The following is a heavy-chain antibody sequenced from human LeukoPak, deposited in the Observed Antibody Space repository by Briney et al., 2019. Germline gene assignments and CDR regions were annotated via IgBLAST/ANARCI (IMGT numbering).Heavy chain of an antibody. V-gene: IGHV4-59*01. Sequence: PSETLSLTCTVSGGSISSYYWTWIRQTPGKGLKWIGYIFYSGATNYNPSLKSRVTISVDTSKNQFSLKLSSVTAADTAVYYCARDIPRYCSSTSCSVEGGGHNWFDPWGQGTLVTVSS. J-gene: IGHJ5*02. CDR1: GGSISSYY. D-gene: IGHD2-2*01. CDR2: IFYSGAT. CDR3: ARDIPRYCSSTSCSVEGGGHNWFDP.